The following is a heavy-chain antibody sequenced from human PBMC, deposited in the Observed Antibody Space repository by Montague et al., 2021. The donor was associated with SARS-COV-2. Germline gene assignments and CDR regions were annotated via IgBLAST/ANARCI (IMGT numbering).Heavy chain of an antibody. CDR2: INHSGST. D-gene: IGHD3-3*01. Sequence: SETLSLTCAVYGGPFSGYYWSWIRQSPGKGLEWIGEINHSGSTHYNPSLKSRVILSVDTSKNQFSLNLSSVTAADAAFYYCARLSGYYGVWGQGTLVTVSS. V-gene: IGHV4-34*01. CDR3: ARLSGYYGV. CDR1: GGPFSGYY. J-gene: IGHJ4*02.